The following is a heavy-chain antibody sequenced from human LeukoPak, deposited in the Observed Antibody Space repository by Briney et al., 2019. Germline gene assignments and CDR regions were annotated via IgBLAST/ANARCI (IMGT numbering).Heavy chain of an antibody. V-gene: IGHV3-23*01. CDR1: GFTFSSYA. Sequence: HPGGSLRLSCAASGFTFSSYAMDWVRQAPGKGLEWVSYISDSGGRTYYADSVKGRFTISRDNSKNTLYLQLNSLGAEDTAVYYCTKERVTSDGEPFGSWGPGTLVTVSS. J-gene: IGHJ4*02. D-gene: IGHD2-2*01. CDR2: ISDSGGRT. CDR3: TKERVTSDGEPFGS.